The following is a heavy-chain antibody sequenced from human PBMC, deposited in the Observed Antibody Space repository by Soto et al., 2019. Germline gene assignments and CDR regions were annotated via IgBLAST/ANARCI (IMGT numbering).Heavy chain of an antibody. D-gene: IGHD6-19*01. CDR2: IWYDGSNK. V-gene: IGHV3-33*01. Sequence: QVQLVESGGGVVQPGRSLRLSCAASGFTFSSYGMHWVRQAPGKGLEWVAVIWYDGSNKYYADSAKGRFTISRDNSKNTLYLQMNSLRAEDTAVYYCARDSSGWEDYWGQGTLVTVSS. J-gene: IGHJ4*02. CDR1: GFTFSSYG. CDR3: ARDSSGWEDY.